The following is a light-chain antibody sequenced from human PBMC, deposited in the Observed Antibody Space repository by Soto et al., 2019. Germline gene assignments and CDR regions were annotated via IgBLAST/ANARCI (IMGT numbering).Light chain of an antibody. Sequence: EIVLTQSPDTLSVSPGERATLSCRASQSVSSNYLAWYQQIPGQAPRPLIYGASSRVPGIPDRFSGSGSGTDFTLTISRLEPEDFAVYYCQQYGSLPWTFGQGTKVDIK. CDR3: QQYGSLPWT. J-gene: IGKJ1*01. V-gene: IGKV3-20*01. CDR2: GAS. CDR1: QSVSSNY.